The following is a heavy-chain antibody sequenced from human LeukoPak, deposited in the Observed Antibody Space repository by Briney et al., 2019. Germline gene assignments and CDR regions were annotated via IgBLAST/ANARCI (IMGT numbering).Heavy chain of an antibody. Sequence: GGSLRLSCTASGFTFDDSGMSWVRQAPGKGLEWVSSVNWNGGSTGYADSVKGRFTISRDNAKNSLYLQMNSLRAEDTALYHCARVLLSRGGHTSYYFDYWGQGTLVTVSS. CDR2: VNWNGGST. CDR1: GFTFDDSG. V-gene: IGHV3-20*01. D-gene: IGHD2-15*01. J-gene: IGHJ4*02. CDR3: ARVLLSRGGHTSYYFDY.